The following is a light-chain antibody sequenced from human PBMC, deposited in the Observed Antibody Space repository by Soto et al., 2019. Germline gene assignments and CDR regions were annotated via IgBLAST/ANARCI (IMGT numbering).Light chain of an antibody. J-gene: IGKJ2*01. CDR2: DAS. CDR1: QSISRS. V-gene: IGKV3-15*01. Sequence: DIVLTQSPAILSVSPGERATLSCRASQSISRSLAWYQQKPGQAPRLLISDASTRATGIPARFSGSGSGTEFTLTISSLQSEDFALYYCHQYNSWPPGTFGQGTKVDI. CDR3: HQYNSWPPGT.